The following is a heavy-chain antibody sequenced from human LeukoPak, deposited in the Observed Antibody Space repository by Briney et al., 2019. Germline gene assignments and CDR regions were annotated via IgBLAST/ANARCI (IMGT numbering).Heavy chain of an antibody. J-gene: IGHJ4*02. Sequence: SQTLSLTCTVSGGSISSGDYYWSWIRQPPGKGLEWIGYIYYSGSTYYNPSLKSRVTISVDTSKNQFSLKLSSVTAADTAVYYCARDSRLVGGLDHWGQETLVTVSS. CDR2: IYYSGST. CDR3: ARDSRLVGGLDH. V-gene: IGHV4-30-4*01. CDR1: GGSISSGDYY. D-gene: IGHD2-15*01.